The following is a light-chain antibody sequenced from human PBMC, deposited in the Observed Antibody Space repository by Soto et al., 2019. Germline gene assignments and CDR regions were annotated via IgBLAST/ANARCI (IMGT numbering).Light chain of an antibody. CDR2: EVS. CDR1: SSDVGGYKY. Sequence: QSGLTQPASVSGSPGQSITISCTGTSSDVGGYKYVSWYQQHPDKAPKLIIFEVSNRPSGISSRFSGSKSGNTASLTISGLQAEDEADYYCASYTSSSTSVIFGRGTKLTVL. J-gene: IGLJ2*01. V-gene: IGLV2-14*01. CDR3: ASYTSSSTSVI.